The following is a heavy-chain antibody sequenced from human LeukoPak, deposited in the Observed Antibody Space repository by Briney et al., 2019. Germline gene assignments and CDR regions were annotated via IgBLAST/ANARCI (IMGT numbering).Heavy chain of an antibody. CDR3: ARDGDTDLVHAFDI. CDR2: IKQDGNEK. V-gene: IGHV3-7*01. J-gene: IGHJ3*02. D-gene: IGHD5-18*01. CDR1: GFTFSSYW. Sequence: GGSLRLSCAASGFTFSSYWMSWVRQAPGKGPEWVANIKQDGNEKYYVDSVKGRFTISRDNARKSLYLQMNSLRAEDTAIYYCARDGDTDLVHAFDIWGQGTLVTVSS.